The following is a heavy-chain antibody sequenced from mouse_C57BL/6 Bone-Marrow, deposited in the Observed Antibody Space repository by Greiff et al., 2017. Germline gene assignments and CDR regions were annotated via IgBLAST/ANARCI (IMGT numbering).Heavy chain of an antibody. J-gene: IGHJ4*01. CDR2: IHPNSGST. CDR3: ARQLRLHYYAMDY. D-gene: IGHD3-2*02. V-gene: IGHV1-64*01. Sequence: QVQLQQPGAELVKPGASVKLSCKASGYTFTSYWMHWVKQRPGQGLEWIGMIHPNSGSTNYNEKFQSKATLTVDKSSSTAYMQLSSLTSEDSAVYYCARQLRLHYYAMDYWGQGTSVTVSA. CDR1: GYTFTSYW.